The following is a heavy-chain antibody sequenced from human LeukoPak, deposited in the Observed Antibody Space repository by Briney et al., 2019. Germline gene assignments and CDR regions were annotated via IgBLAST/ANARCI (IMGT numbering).Heavy chain of an antibody. CDR3: ARAAQPGFDP. D-gene: IGHD1-14*01. Sequence: GGSLRLSCGASGLTVSTYSMNWVRQAPGKGQEWVSYISSDSGTRYYADSVKGRFTISRDNAKNSLYLQMNSLRAEDTAVYYCARAAQPGFDPWGQGTLVTVSS. J-gene: IGHJ5*02. CDR2: ISSDSGTR. V-gene: IGHV3-48*01. CDR1: GLTVSTYS.